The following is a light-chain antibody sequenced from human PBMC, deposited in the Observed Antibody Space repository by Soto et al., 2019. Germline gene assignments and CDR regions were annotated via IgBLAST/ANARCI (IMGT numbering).Light chain of an antibody. J-gene: IGKJ2*01. V-gene: IGKV1-5*01. CDR2: DAS. CDR1: QSITSW. CDR3: QQYKSYAD. Sequence: DIQMTQSPSTLSASVGDRVTITCRASQSITSWLAWYQQIPGKAPKLLIYDASRLESGVPSRFSGSGSGTEFTLTISSLQSDDFATYYCQQYKSYADFGQGTRWISN.